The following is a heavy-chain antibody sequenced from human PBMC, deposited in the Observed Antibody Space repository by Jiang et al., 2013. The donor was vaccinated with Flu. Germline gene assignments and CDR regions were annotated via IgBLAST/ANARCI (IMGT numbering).Heavy chain of an antibody. D-gene: IGHD1-7*01. Sequence: KPTQTLTLTCTFSGFSLSTSGMCVSWIRQPPGKALEWLALIDWDDDKYYSTSLKTRLTISKDTSKNQVVLTLTDMDPVDTATYYCARATGTTTDYYYGMDVWGQGTTVTVSS. V-gene: IGHV2-70*01. CDR3: ARATGTTTDYYYGMDV. CDR2: IDWDDDK. CDR1: GFSLSTSGMC. J-gene: IGHJ6*02.